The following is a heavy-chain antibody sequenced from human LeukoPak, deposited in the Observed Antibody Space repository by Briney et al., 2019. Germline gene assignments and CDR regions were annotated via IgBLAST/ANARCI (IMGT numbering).Heavy chain of an antibody. CDR1: GYTFTNFD. Sequence: ASMKLSCKAAGYTFTNFDITSVRQATGHGLEWMGWMNPNTGNAGYAQKFQDRVTITWDASISTAYMDLSSLRSEDTAVYYCARVGYSNSYDYWGQGTQVTVSS. CDR2: MNPNTGNA. D-gene: IGHD1-26*01. J-gene: IGHJ4*02. V-gene: IGHV1-8*01. CDR3: ARVGYSNSYDY.